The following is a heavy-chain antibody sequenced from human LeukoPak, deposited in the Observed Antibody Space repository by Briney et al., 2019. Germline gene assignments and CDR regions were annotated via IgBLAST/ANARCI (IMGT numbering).Heavy chain of an antibody. Sequence: GGSLRLSCAASGFTFSSYAMSWVRQAPGKGLELVSTMSGSGGSTYYADSVKGRFTISRDNSKNTLYLQMNSLRAEDTAVYYCAKAGDGYPAYCFDYWGQGTLVTVSS. D-gene: IGHD2-15*01. CDR1: GFTFSSYA. V-gene: IGHV3-23*01. CDR3: AKAGDGYPAYCFDY. CDR2: MSGSGGST. J-gene: IGHJ4*02.